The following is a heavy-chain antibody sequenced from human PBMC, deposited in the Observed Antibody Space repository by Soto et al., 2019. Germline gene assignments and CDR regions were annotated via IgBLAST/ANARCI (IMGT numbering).Heavy chain of an antibody. CDR1: GYSFTSYW. J-gene: IGHJ6*02. CDR2: IYPGDSGT. V-gene: IGHV5-51*01. D-gene: IGHD6-19*01. CDR3: ARRPYSSGPDATYYYYGMDV. Sequence: GESLKISCKGSGYSFTSYWIGWVRQMPGKGLEWMGIIYPGDSGTRYSPSFQGQVTSSADKSISTAYLQWSSLKASDTAMYYCARRPYSSGPDATYYYYGMDVWGRGTTVTVSS.